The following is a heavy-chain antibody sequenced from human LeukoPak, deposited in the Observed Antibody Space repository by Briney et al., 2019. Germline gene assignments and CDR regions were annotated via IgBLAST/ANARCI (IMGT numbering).Heavy chain of an antibody. J-gene: IGHJ4*02. CDR3: AKDAAGPEY. V-gene: IGHV3-23*01. CDR2: ISASGGDT. D-gene: IGHD6-13*01. Sequence: GGSLRLSSVGSVLTFSSYSISWVRQAPGKGLDWVSGISASGGDTWYPDSVKGRFTISRDNSKNTLFLQMSSLRVEDTAMYYCAKDAAGPEYWGQGTLVTVSS. CDR1: VLTFSSYS.